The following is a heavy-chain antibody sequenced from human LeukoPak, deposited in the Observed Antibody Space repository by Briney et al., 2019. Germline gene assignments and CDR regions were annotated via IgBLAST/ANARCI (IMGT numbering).Heavy chain of an antibody. D-gene: IGHD6-13*01. J-gene: IGHJ1*01. CDR1: GFTFSSYG. CDR2: IRYDGSNK. Sequence: GGSLRLSCAASGFTFSSYGMHWVRQAPGKGLEWVAFIRYDGSNKYYADSVKGRFTISRDNSKSTLYLQMNSLRAEDTAVYYCAKGRPTRYSSSWQEYFQHWGQGTLVTVSS. CDR3: AKGRPTRYSSSWQEYFQH. V-gene: IGHV3-30*02.